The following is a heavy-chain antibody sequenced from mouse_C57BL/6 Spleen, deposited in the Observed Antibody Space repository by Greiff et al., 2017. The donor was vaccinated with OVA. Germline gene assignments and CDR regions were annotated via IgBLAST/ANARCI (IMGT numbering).Heavy chain of an antibody. CDR2: INPYNGDT. CDR1: GYSFTGYF. CDR3: ARRGGYYDAMCY. V-gene: IGHV1-20*01. Sequence: VQLQQSGPELVKPGDSVKISCKASGYSFTGYFMNWVMQSHGKSLEWIGRINPYNGDTFYNQKFKGKATLTVDKSSSTAHMELRSLTSEDSAVYYCARRGGYYDAMCYWGHGTSVTVSS. D-gene: IGHD2-2*01. J-gene: IGHJ4*01.